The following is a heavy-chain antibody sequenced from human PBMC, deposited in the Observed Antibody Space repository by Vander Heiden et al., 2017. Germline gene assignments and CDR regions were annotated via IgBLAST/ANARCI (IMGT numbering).Heavy chain of an antibody. CDR3: AKDAVSRNGNYDWFDP. CDR2: MDGRGGDI. J-gene: IGHJ5*02. D-gene: IGHD1-7*01. V-gene: IGHV3-23*01. Sequence: EVQLLESGGGLVQPGGSLRLSCAASGFTFSSYAMSWFLQGTGKGLEGVSAMDGRGGDIFYTDSVKGRFTISRDNSKNTLYLQMNSLRADDTATYYCAKDAVSRNGNYDWFDPWGQGTLVTVSS. CDR1: GFTFSSYA.